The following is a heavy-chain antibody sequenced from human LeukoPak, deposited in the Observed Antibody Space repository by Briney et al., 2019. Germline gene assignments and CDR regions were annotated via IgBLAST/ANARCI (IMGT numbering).Heavy chain of an antibody. CDR3: VAHPMTVLRGVIAGAFEI. CDR2: ISYSGST. D-gene: IGHD3-10*01. J-gene: IGHJ3*02. V-gene: IGHV4-31*03. Sequence: TLSLTGTVSSVSISSGNSYWRWIRQHPGKGLEWIGYISYSGSTYYNSSLKSRVSISVDTSQYQFSLKVTSVTAANTAVYYCVAHPMTVLRGVIAGAFEIRGQGTMVTVSS. CDR1: SVSISSGNSY.